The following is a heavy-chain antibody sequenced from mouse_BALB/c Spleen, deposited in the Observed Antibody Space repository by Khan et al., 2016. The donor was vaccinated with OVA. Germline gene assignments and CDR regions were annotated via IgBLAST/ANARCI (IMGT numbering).Heavy chain of an antibody. D-gene: IGHD1-1*01. CDR2: ISYSGVT. Sequence: EVQLQESGPGLVKPSPSLSLTCTVTGYSITSGYAWNWIRQFPGNKLEWMGYISYSGVTSYTPSLKSRISITRDTSKNQFFLQLNSVTTEDTATYYCARGNYYGCYFDYWGQGTTLTVSS. V-gene: IGHV3-2*02. J-gene: IGHJ2*01. CDR1: GYSITSGYA. CDR3: ARGNYYGCYFDY.